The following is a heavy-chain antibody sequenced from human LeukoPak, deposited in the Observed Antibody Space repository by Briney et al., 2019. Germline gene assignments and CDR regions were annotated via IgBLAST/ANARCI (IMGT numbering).Heavy chain of an antibody. CDR2: FDPEDGET. CDR1: GYTLTELS. CDR3: ATAQWLVRSYFDY. D-gene: IGHD6-19*01. Sequence: ASVKVSCKVSGYTLTELSMHWVRQAPGKGLEWMGGFDPEDGETIYAQKFQGRVTMTEDTSTDTAYMELSSPRSEDTAVYYCATAQWLVRSYFDYWGQGTLVIVSS. J-gene: IGHJ4*02. V-gene: IGHV1-24*01.